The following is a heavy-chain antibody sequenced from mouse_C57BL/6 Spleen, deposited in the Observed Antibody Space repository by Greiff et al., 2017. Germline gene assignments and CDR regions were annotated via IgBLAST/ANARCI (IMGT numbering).Heavy chain of an antibody. CDR1: GYAFSSYW. CDR2: IYPGDGDT. CDR3: ARRAYYYAMDY. J-gene: IGHJ4*01. Sequence: QVQLQQSGAELVKPGASVKISCKASGYAFSSYWMNWVKQRPGKGLEWIGQIYPGDGDTNYNGKFKGKATLTADKSSSTAYMQLSSLTSEDSAVYFCARRAYYYAMDYWGQGTSVNVSS. D-gene: IGHD3-3*01. V-gene: IGHV1-80*01.